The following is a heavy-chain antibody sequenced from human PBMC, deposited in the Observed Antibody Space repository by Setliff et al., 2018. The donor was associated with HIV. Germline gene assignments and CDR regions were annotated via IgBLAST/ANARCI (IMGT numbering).Heavy chain of an antibody. CDR2: INHSGST. V-gene: IGHV4-34*01. CDR1: GGSFTNYY. D-gene: IGHD2-2*01. Sequence: SETLSLTCVVYGGSFTNYYWSWIRQPPGKGLECIGEINHSGSTNYNPSLKSRVSMSVDTSKKQFSLKLRSVTAADTAVYFCARKVGGDFDYWGQGPLVTVSS. CDR3: ARKVGGDFDY. J-gene: IGHJ4*02.